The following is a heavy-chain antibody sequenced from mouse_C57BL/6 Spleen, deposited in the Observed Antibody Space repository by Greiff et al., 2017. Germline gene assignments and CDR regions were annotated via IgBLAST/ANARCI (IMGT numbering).Heavy chain of an antibody. CDR2: LWSGGST. V-gene: IGHV2-2*01. J-gene: IGHJ1*03. CDR1: GFSLTSYG. D-gene: IGHD1-1*01. CDR3: LVASGGWYFDV. Sequence: QVQLKESGPGLVQPSQSLSITCTVSGFSLTSYGVHWVRQSPGKGLEWLGVLWSGGSTDYNAAFISRLSISKDNSKSQVFFKMNSLQADDTAIYYCLVASGGWYFDVWGTGTTVTVSS.